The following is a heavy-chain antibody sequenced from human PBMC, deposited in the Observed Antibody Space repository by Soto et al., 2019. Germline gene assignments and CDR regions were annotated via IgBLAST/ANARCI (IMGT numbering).Heavy chain of an antibody. V-gene: IGHV1-18*01. Sequence: QVQLVQSGAEVKKPGASVKVSCKTSGYTFTNYGISWVRQAPGQGLEWMGWITTYNDDTNYAQKFQGRVTLTTDTFTSTAYMEVRSLRSDDTAVYYCARASRSGNNWFDPWGQGTLVTVSS. CDR3: ARASRSGNNWFDP. CDR1: GYTFTNYG. D-gene: IGHD1-26*01. CDR2: ITTYNDDT. J-gene: IGHJ5*02.